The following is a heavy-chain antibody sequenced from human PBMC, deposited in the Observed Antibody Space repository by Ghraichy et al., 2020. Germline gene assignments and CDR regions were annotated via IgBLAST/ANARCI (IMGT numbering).Heavy chain of an antibody. D-gene: IGHD6-19*01. V-gene: IGHV3-33*01. CDR3: ARGHPSSGWYNSPLHY. J-gene: IGHJ4*02. Sequence: GGSLRLSCVASGFTFRNYGMHWVRQAPGKGLEWVAVIWYDGSNENYADSVEGRFTISRDNSQSTLYLQMNRLRVEDTAVYYCARGHPSSGWYNSPLHYWGQGTLVTVSS. CDR2: IWYDGSNE. CDR1: GFTFRNYG.